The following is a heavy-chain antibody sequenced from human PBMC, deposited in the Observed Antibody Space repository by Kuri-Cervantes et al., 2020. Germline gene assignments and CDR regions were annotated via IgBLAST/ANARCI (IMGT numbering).Heavy chain of an antibody. D-gene: IGHD3-22*01. CDR1: GFTFSSYA. CDR3: ARDVYDSSGLFDY. Sequence: GGSLRLSCAASGFTFSSYAMHWVRQAPGKGLEWVAVISYDGSNKYYADSVKGRFTISRDNSKNTLYLQMSSLRAEDTAVYYCARDVYDSSGLFDYWGQGTLVTVSS. V-gene: IGHV3-30-3*01. CDR2: ISYDGSNK. J-gene: IGHJ4*02.